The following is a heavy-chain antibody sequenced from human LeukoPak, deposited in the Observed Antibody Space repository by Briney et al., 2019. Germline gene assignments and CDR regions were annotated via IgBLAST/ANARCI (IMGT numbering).Heavy chain of an antibody. J-gene: IGHJ6*03. CDR1: GYTFTSYG. Sequence: ASVKVSCKASGYTFTSYGISWVRQAPGQGLEWMGWISAYNGNTNYAQKLQGRVTMTTDTSTSTAYMELRSLRSDDTAVYYCARDQELRYFDWLLSLSYYYYYYMDVWGKGTTVTISS. D-gene: IGHD3-9*01. CDR3: ARDQELRYFDWLLSLSYYYYYYMDV. V-gene: IGHV1-18*01. CDR2: ISAYNGNT.